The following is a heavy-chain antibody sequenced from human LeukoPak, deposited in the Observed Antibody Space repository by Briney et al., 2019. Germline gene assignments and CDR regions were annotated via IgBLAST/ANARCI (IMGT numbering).Heavy chain of an antibody. J-gene: IGHJ5*02. CDR2: IYHSGST. D-gene: IGHD3-10*01. CDR3: ARAHYYGSGRVGWFDP. Sequence: PSETLSLTCTVSGGSFNTDSYYWGWIRQPPGKGLEWIGYIYHSGSTYYNPSLKSRVTISVDRSKNQFSLKLSSVTAADTAVYYCARAHYYGSGRVGWFDPWGQGTLVTVSS. V-gene: IGHV4-39*07. CDR1: GGSFNTDSYY.